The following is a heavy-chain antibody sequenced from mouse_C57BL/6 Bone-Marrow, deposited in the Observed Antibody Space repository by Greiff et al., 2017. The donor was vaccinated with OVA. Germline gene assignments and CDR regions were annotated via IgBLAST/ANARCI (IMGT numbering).Heavy chain of an antibody. CDR2: IYPRSGNT. Sequence: VQGVESGAELARPGASVKLSCKASGYTFTSYGISWVKQRTGQGLEWIGEIYPRSGNTYYNEKFKGKATLTADKSSSTAYMELRRLTSEDSAVYFCASYYYYGSSFDYWGQGTTLTVSS. V-gene: IGHV1-81*01. J-gene: IGHJ2*01. CDR3: ASYYYYGSSFDY. D-gene: IGHD1-1*01. CDR1: GYTFTSYG.